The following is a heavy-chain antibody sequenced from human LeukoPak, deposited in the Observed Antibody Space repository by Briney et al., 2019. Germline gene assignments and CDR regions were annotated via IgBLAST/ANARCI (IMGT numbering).Heavy chain of an antibody. CDR1: GGSINTYY. V-gene: IGHV4-59*08. D-gene: IGHD3-10*01. CDR3: ARHNKTPTYYYGSGSYFDS. Sequence: PSETLSLTCTVPGGSINTYYWSWIRQPPGKGLEWIGNIHYRGSPNYNPSLKSRVTISVDTSNNQFYLKLRSVTAADTAVYYCARHNKTPTYYYGSGSYFDSWGQGTLVTVSS. J-gene: IGHJ4*02. CDR2: IHYRGSP.